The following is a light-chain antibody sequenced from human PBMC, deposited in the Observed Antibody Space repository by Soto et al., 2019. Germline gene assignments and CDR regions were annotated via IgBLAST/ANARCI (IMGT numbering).Light chain of an antibody. J-gene: IGLJ1*01. CDR1: SSSIGNNA. Sequence: QSVLTQPPSVSEAPRQRVTISCSGSSSSIGNNAVNWYQQLPGKAPKLLIYYDDLLPSGVSDRFSGSKSGTSASLAISGLQSEDEADYYCAAWDDSLGYVFGTGTKVTVL. CDR3: AAWDDSLGYV. CDR2: YDD. V-gene: IGLV1-36*01.